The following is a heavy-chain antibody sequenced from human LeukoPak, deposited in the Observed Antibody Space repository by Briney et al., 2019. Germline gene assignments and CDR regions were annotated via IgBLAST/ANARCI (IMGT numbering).Heavy chain of an antibody. CDR2: IYGGGST. J-gene: IGHJ1*01. CDR3: ARAYDSSGYWPEYFHH. V-gene: IGHV3-53*04. CDR1: GFTFSSCG. D-gene: IGHD3-22*01. Sequence: GGSLRLSCAASGFTFSSCGMSWVRQAPGKGLEWLSIIYGGGSTYYADSVNGRFTISRHNSKNTLFLQMNSLRTEDTAVYYCARAYDSSGYWPEYFHHWGQGTLVTVSS.